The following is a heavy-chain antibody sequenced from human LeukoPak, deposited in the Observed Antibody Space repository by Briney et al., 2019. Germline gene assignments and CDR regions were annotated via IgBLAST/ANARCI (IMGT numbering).Heavy chain of an antibody. D-gene: IGHD6-6*01. CDR3: ASTYSSSYDAFDI. CDR2: ISSSSSYI. J-gene: IGHJ3*02. Sequence: GGSLRLSCAASGFTFSSYSMNWVRQAPGKGLEWVSSISSSSSYIYYADSVKGRFTISRDNAKNSLYLQMNSLRAEDTAVYYCASTYSSSYDAFDIWGQGTMVTVSS. V-gene: IGHV3-21*01. CDR1: GFTFSSYS.